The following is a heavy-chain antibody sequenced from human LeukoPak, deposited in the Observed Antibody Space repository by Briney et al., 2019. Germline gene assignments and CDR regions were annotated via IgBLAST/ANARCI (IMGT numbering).Heavy chain of an antibody. CDR2: IYYSGST. CDR1: GGSISSYY. D-gene: IGHD3-9*01. J-gene: IGHJ5*02. Sequence: PSETLSLTCTVSGGSISSYYWSWIRQPPGKGLEWIGYIYYSGSTNYNPSLKRRVTISVDTSKNQFSLKLSSVTAADTAVYYCARTPLLRYFDWSAAWFDPWGQGTLVTVSS. CDR3: ARTPLLRYFDWSAAWFDP. V-gene: IGHV4-59*01.